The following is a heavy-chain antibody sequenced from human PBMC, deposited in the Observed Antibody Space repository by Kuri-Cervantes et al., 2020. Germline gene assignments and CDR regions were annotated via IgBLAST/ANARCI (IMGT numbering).Heavy chain of an antibody. V-gene: IGHV3-48*03. Sequence: GESLKISCAASGFTFSSYEMNWVRQAPGKGLEWVSYISSSGSTIYYADSVKGRFTISRDNAKNSLYLQMNSLRAEDTAVYYCARALVPSYDYIWGSYRWLYFDYWGQGTLVTVSS. CDR3: ARALVPSYDYIWGSYRWLYFDY. D-gene: IGHD3-16*02. CDR1: GFTFSSYE. CDR2: ISSSGSTI. J-gene: IGHJ4*02.